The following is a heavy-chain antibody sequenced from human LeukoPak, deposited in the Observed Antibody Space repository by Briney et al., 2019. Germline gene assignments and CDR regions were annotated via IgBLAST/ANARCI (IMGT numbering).Heavy chain of an antibody. J-gene: IGHJ4*02. CDR1: GYTFTGNG. CDR2: ISGYNGNT. Sequence: ASVKVSCKASGYTFTGNGITWVRQAPGQGLEWMGWISGYNGNTAYAQMFQARVTMTTDTSTSTAYMEVTNLRSDDTAVYFCAKESELGGAVFDYWGQGALVTVSS. D-gene: IGHD1-26*01. CDR3: AKESELGGAVFDY. V-gene: IGHV1-18*01.